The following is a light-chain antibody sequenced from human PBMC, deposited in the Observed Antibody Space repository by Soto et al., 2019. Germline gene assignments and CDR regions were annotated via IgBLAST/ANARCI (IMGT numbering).Light chain of an antibody. Sequence: EIVMTQSPATLSVSPGGRATLSCRASQNISSRLAWYQQKPGQAPRLLIYAASTRARDMPARFSGSGSGTDFTLSISSLLSEDFAVYYCLQYDDWPFTFGQGTKLEVK. CDR3: LQYDDWPFT. CDR2: AAS. J-gene: IGKJ2*01. CDR1: QNISSR. V-gene: IGKV3D-15*01.